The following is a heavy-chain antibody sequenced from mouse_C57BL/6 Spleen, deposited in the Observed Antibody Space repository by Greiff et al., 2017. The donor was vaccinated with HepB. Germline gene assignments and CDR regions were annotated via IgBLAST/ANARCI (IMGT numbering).Heavy chain of an antibody. CDR1: GYAFSSYW. V-gene: IGHV1-80*01. D-gene: IGHD4-1*01. J-gene: IGHJ4*01. CDR2: IYPGDGDT. Sequence: QVQLQQSGAELVKPGASVKISCKASGYAFSSYWMNWVKQRPGKGLEWIGQIYPGDGDTNYNGKFKGKATLTADKSSSTAYMQLSSLTSEDSAVYFCARSGTLYYYAMDYWGQGTSVTVSS. CDR3: ARSGTLYYYAMDY.